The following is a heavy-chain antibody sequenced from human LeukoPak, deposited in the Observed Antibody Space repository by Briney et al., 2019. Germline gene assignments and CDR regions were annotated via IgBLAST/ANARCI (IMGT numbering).Heavy chain of an antibody. CDR3: ARGGHYDSTHFDYYHVMDV. J-gene: IGHJ6*04. CDR1: GGSISSYY. D-gene: IGHD4-17*01. CDR2: IYSSGST. V-gene: IGHV4-4*07. Sequence: SETLSLTCTVSGGSISSYYWSWIRQPAGKGLEWIGRIYSSGSTNYISSLKSRVTISIDTSKNQFSLELTSVTAADTAVYYCARGGHYDSTHFDYYHVMDVWGKGTTVTVSS.